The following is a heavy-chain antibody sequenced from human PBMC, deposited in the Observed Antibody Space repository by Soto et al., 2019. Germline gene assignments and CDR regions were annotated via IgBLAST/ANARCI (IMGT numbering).Heavy chain of an antibody. CDR1: GVSFRGYY. CDR3: ARDKITGLFDY. D-gene: IGHD2-8*02. J-gene: IGHJ4*02. CDR2: INHSGST. Sequence: ASETLSLTCAVYGVSFRGYYWTWIRQPPGTGLEWIGEINHSGSTNYNPSLKSRVTTSVDTSKNQFSLKLTSVTAADTAVYYCARDKITGLFDYWGQGTLVTVSS. V-gene: IGHV4-34*01.